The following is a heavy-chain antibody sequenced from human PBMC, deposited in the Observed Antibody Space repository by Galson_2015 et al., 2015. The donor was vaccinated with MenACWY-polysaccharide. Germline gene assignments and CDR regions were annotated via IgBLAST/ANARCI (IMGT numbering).Heavy chain of an antibody. CDR3: AKDQRWNLPDY. V-gene: IGHV3-74*01. CDR2: LILDGRVT. J-gene: IGHJ4*02. D-gene: IGHD1-7*01. Sequence: SLRLSCAASGFIFSNYWMHWAAQPPGKGLVWASGLILDGRVTGYATSGRARFTFSRKNAKNRLLLQMNSLSVDDKAVYYCAKDQRWNLPDYWGQGILVTVSS. CDR1: GFIFSNYW.